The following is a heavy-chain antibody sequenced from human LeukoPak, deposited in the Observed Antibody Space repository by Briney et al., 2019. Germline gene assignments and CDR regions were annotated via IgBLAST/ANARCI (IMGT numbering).Heavy chain of an antibody. CDR3: ARDISEGDYAWWFDP. CDR1: GYTFTSNY. D-gene: IGHD3-16*01. J-gene: IGHJ5*02. CDR2: INPSGSAT. Sequence: RASVKVSCKAFGYTFTSNYMHWVRQAPGQGLEWMGLINPSGSATRYAQSFQGRVTMTRDLSTSTDYMELSSLRSDDTAVYFCARDISEGDYAWWFDPWGQGTLVTVAS. V-gene: IGHV1-46*01.